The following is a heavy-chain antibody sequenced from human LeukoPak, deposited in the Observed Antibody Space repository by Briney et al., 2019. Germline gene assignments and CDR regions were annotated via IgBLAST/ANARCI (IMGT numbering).Heavy chain of an antibody. CDR1: GFTFRTYA. J-gene: IGHJ4*02. D-gene: IGHD3-16*01. V-gene: IGHV3-21*01. CDR3: ARAWGGY. CDR2: ISSSSSYI. Sequence: PGGSLRLSCAASGFTFRTYAMTWVRQAPGKGLEWVSSISSSSSYIYYADSVKGRFTISRDNAKNSLYLQMNSLRAEDTAVYYCARAWGGYWGQGTLVTVSS.